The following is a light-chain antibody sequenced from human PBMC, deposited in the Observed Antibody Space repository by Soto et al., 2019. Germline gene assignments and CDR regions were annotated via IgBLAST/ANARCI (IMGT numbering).Light chain of an antibody. CDR1: QGVLYSSNNKNY. CDR3: QQYYSIPHT. CDR2: WAS. J-gene: IGKJ2*01. V-gene: IGKV4-1*01. Sequence: DIVMTQSPDSLAVSLGERATINCKSSQGVLYSSNNKNYLAWYQQKPGQPPKLLIYWASTRESGVPDRFSGSGSGTDFTLTISSLQAEDVAVYYCQQYYSIPHTFGQGTKLEIK.